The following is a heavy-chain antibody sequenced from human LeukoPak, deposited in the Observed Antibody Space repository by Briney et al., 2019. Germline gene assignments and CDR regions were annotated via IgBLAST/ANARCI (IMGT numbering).Heavy chain of an antibody. Sequence: SETLSLTCAVYGGSFSGYYWSWIRQPPGKGLEWVGEINHSVITNYNPPLKDRVTISVDTSNNSFSLKLSSVTAAYTAVYYCAIRYRSGGSCVMVVWGKGTTVTVSS. CDR2: INHSVIT. CDR1: GGSFSGYY. J-gene: IGHJ6*03. V-gene: IGHV4-34*01. D-gene: IGHD2-15*01. CDR3: AIRYRSGGSCVMVV.